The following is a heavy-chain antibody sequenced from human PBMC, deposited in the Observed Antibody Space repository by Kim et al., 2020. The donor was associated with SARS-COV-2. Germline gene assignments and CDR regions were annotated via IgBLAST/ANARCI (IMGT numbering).Heavy chain of an antibody. Sequence: ESLNGRFTISRDKAKNSLYLQTSSLSAEDTALYYCCKDGGFGLLTGPVEYWGQGTLVTVSS. V-gene: IGHV3-9*01. D-gene: IGHD3-9*01. J-gene: IGHJ4*02. CDR3: CKDGGFGLLTGPVEY.